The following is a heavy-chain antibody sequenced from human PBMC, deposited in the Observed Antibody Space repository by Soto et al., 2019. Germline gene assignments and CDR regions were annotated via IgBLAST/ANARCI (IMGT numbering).Heavy chain of an antibody. CDR1: GGSISSYY. J-gene: IGHJ5*02. Sequence: TLSLTCTVSGGSISSYYWSWIRQPPGKGLEWIGYIYYSGSTNYNPSLKSRVTISVDTSKNQFSLKLSSVTAADTAMYYCAREWEGFDPWGQGTLVTVYS. CDR3: AREWEGFDP. V-gene: IGHV4-59*01. CDR2: IYYSGST. D-gene: IGHD1-26*01.